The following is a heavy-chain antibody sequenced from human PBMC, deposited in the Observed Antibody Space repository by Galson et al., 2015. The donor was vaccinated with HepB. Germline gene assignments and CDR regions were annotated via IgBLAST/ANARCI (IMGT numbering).Heavy chain of an antibody. CDR3: ARSIGYSYAVGDAFDI. CDR2: IIPIFGTA. D-gene: IGHD5-18*01. J-gene: IGHJ3*02. Sequence: SVKVSCKASGGTFSSYAISWVRQAPGQGLEWMGGIIPIFGTANYAQKFQGRVTITADESTSTAYMELSSLRSEDTAVYYCARSIGYSYAVGDAFDIWGQGTMVTVSS. V-gene: IGHV1-69*13. CDR1: GGTFSSYA.